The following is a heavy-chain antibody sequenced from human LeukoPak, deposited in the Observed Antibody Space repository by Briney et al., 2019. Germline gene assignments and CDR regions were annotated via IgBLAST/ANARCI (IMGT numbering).Heavy chain of an antibody. V-gene: IGHV4-30-2*01. D-gene: IGHD7-27*01. CDR3: AREAELGTLDY. Sequence: PSETLSLTCTVSGGSISSGGYYWSWIRQPPGKGLEWIGYIYHSGSTYYNPSLKSRVTISVDRSKNQFSLKLSSVTAADTAVYYCAREAELGTLDYWGQGTLVTVSS. CDR2: IYHSGST. J-gene: IGHJ4*02. CDR1: GGSISSGGYY.